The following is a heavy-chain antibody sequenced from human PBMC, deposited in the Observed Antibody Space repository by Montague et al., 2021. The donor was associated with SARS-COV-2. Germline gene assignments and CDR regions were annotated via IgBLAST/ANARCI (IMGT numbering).Heavy chain of an antibody. CDR3: ARSYGTTVVTRAFDY. Sequence: PALVKPTQTLTLTCTFSGFSLSTSGMCVSWIRQPPGKALEWLTLLDWDDDTYYSTSLKTRLTISKDTSKNQVVLTMTNMDPVDTATYYCARSYGTTVVTRAFDYWGQGTLVTVSS. CDR2: LDWDDDT. D-gene: IGHD4-23*01. CDR1: GFSLSTSGMC. J-gene: IGHJ4*02. V-gene: IGHV2-70*01.